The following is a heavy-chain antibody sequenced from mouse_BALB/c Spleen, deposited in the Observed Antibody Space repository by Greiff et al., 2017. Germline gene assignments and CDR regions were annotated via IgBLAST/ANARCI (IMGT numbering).Heavy chain of an antibody. Sequence: VQLQQSGGGLVKPGGSLKLSCAASGFTFSDYYMYWVRQTPEKRLEWVATISDGGSYTYYPDSVKGRFTISRDNAKNNLYLQMSSLKSEDTAMYYCARGMVTSAWFAYWGQGTLVTVSA. CDR1: GFTFSDYY. CDR3: ARGMVTSAWFAY. D-gene: IGHD2-2*01. V-gene: IGHV5-4*02. CDR2: ISDGGSYT. J-gene: IGHJ3*01.